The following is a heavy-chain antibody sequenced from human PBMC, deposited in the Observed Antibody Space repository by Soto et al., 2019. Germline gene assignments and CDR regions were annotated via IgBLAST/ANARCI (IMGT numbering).Heavy chain of an antibody. CDR1: GFTFSSYG. CDR3: XRGAAAGQDSYYYGMDV. V-gene: IGHV3-33*01. J-gene: IGHJ6*02. CDR2: IWYDGSNK. Sequence: GGSLRLSCAASGFTFSSYGMHWVRQAPGKGLEWVAVIWYDGSNKYYADSVKGRFTISRDNSKNTLYLQMNSLRAEDTAVYYCXRGAAAGQDSYYYGMDVWGQGTTVTVSS. D-gene: IGHD6-13*01.